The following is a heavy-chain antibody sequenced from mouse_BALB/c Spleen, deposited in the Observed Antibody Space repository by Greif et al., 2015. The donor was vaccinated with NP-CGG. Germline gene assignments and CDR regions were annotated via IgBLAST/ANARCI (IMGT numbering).Heavy chain of an antibody. Sequence: VQLQQSGAELVRSGASVKLSCTASGFNIKDYYMHWVKQRPEQGLEWIGWIDPENGDTEYAPKFQGKATMTADTSSNTAYLQLSSLTSEDTAVYYCNSLTTATIYFDYCGQGTTLTVSS. D-gene: IGHD1-2*01. V-gene: IGHV14-4*02. CDR2: IDPENGDT. CDR3: NSLTTATIYFDY. J-gene: IGHJ2*01. CDR1: GFNIKDYY.